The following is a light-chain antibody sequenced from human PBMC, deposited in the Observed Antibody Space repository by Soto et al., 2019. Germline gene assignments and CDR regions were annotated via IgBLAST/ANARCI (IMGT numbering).Light chain of an antibody. V-gene: IGKV1-9*01. CDR1: QVISTS. J-gene: IGKJ5*01. Sequence: DIQLTQSPSFLSPSIGESVTITCRASQVISTSLAWYQVKPGKAPKLLIYAASTLESGVPSRISATVSETEFSLTITSLQPEDFATYYCQQLFDSPITFGQGTRLEIK. CDR3: QQLFDSPIT. CDR2: AAS.